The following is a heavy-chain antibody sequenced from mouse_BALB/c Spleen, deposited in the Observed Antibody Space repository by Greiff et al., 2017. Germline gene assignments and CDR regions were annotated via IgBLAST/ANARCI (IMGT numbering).Heavy chain of an antibody. V-gene: IGHV1-9*01. J-gene: IGHJ4*01. D-gene: IGHD2-2*01. CDR1: GYTFSSYW. CDR3: ARYGLPFYAMDY. CDR2: ILPGSGST. Sequence: QAQLKQSGAELMKPGASVKISCKATGYTFSSYWIEWVKQRPGHGLEWIGEILPGSGSTNYNEKFKGKATFTADTSSNTAYLQLSSLTSEDSAVYYCARYGLPFYAMDYWGQGTSVTVSS.